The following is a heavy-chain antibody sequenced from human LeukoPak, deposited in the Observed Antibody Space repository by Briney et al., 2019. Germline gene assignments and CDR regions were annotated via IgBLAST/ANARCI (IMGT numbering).Heavy chain of an antibody. D-gene: IGHD2-15*01. CDR3: ARGDDIVVVVALDV. Sequence: ASVKVSCKASGYTLTSYGISWVRQAPGQGLEWMGWISAYNGNTSYAQKLQGRVTMTTDTSTSTAYMELRSLRSDDTAVYYCARGDDIVVVVALDVWGKGTTVTVSS. CDR2: ISAYNGNT. V-gene: IGHV1-18*01. J-gene: IGHJ6*04. CDR1: GYTLTSYG.